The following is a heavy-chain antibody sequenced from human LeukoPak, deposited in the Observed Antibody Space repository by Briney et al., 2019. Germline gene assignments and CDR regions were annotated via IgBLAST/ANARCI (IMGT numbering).Heavy chain of an antibody. CDR3: AEGRVASGSYFDY. Sequence: GGSLRLSCAASGFTFSNYGMHWVRHAPGKGLEWWASISYDRSDEYNADSVKGRFTISRDNSKNTVYLQMNSLRAEDTAVYYCAEGRVASGSYFDYWGQGTLVTVSS. J-gene: IGHJ4*02. D-gene: IGHD1-26*01. V-gene: IGHV3-30*18. CDR1: GFTFSNYG. CDR2: ISYDRSDE.